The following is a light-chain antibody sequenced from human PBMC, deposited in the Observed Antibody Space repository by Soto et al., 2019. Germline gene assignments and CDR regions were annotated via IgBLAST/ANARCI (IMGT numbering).Light chain of an antibody. J-gene: IGLJ1*01. CDR1: RLDIVHYAY. V-gene: IGLV2-14*03. CDR2: HVT. Sequence: QSVLTQPASVSGSPGQSITITCTGTRLDIVHYAYVSWYQQHPGKAPKLLIYHVTYRPSGVSNRYSGSKSGNTASLTVSAIQTEDEADYYCSSYAGSHNSPYVFATKAKVTIL. CDR3: SSYAGSHNSPYV.